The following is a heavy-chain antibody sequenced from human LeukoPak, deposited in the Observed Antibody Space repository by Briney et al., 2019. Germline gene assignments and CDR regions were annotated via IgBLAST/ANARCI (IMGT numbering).Heavy chain of an antibody. V-gene: IGHV3-33*01. Sequence: GGSLRLSCAASGFTFSSYGMHWVRQAPGKGLEWVAVIWYDGSNEYYADSVRGRFTISRDNSKNTLYLQMNSLRAEDTAVYYCARGYDYGDYGVVEWGQGTLVTVSS. CDR2: IWYDGSNE. CDR3: ARGYDYGDYGVVE. CDR1: GFTFSSYG. D-gene: IGHD4-17*01. J-gene: IGHJ4*02.